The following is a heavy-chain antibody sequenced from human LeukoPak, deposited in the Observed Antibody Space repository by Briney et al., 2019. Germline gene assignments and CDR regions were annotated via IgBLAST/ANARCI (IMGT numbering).Heavy chain of an antibody. Sequence: AASVKVSCKASGYTFTSYGISWVRQAPGQGLEWMGGIIPIFGTANYAQKFQGRVTITADESTSTAYMELSSLRSEDTAVYYCAQSGETDAFDIWGQGTMVTVSS. V-gene: IGHV1-69*13. CDR1: GYTFTSYG. D-gene: IGHD5-24*01. J-gene: IGHJ3*02. CDR3: AQSGETDAFDI. CDR2: IIPIFGTA.